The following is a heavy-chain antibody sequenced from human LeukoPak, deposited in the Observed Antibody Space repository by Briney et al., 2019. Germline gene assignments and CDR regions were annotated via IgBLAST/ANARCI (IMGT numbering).Heavy chain of an antibody. V-gene: IGHV3-13*05. J-gene: IGHJ6*02. Sequence: HTGGSLRLSCAASGFTFSTYDTHWVRQPPGKGLEWVSAIDTGGYPYYPASVKGRFTISRENAKNSVYLHMNSLRAGDTAVYYCTRVVHGYLGRYGMDVWGQGTTVSVSS. CDR3: TRVVHGYLGRYGMDV. D-gene: IGHD5-18*01. CDR1: GFTFSTYD. CDR2: IDTGGYP.